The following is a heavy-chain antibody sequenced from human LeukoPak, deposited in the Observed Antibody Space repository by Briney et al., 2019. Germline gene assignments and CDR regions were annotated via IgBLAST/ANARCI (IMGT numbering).Heavy chain of an antibody. CDR1: GYSISSGYY. V-gene: IGHV4-38-2*02. D-gene: IGHD2-15*01. CDR3: ARSLRSGVVAFDY. J-gene: IGHJ4*02. CDR2: IYHSAST. Sequence: SETLSLTCTVSGYSISSGYYWGWIRQPPGKGLEWIGSIYHSASTYYNPSLKSRVTISVDTSKNQFSLQLRSVTPEDTAVYYCARSLRSGVVAFDYWGQGILVTVSS.